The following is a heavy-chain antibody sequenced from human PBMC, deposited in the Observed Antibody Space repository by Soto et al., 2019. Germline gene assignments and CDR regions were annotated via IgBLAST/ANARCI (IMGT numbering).Heavy chain of an antibody. CDR1: GGTFSSYT. CDR2: IIPILGIA. V-gene: IGHV1-69*08. Sequence: QVQLVQSGAEVKKPGSSVKVSCKASGGTFSSYTISWVRQAPGQGLEWMGRIIPILGIANYAQKFQGRVTITADKSTSTAYMELSSLRSEDTAVYYCARDHAAVGTGDYGGQGTLVTVSS. D-gene: IGHD6-13*01. J-gene: IGHJ4*02. CDR3: ARDHAAVGTGDY.